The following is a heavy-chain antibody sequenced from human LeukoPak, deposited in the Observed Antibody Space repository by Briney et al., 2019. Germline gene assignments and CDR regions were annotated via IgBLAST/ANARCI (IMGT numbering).Heavy chain of an antibody. V-gene: IGHV1-69*04. J-gene: IGHJ4*02. CDR3: AGGVLTGYYFDY. D-gene: IGHD3-9*01. Sequence: ASVKVSCKASGGTFSSYAISWVRQAPGQGLEWMGRVIPILGIANYAQKFQGRVTITADKSTSTAYMELSSLRSEDTAVYYCAGGVLTGYYFDYWGQGTLVTVSS. CDR2: VIPILGIA. CDR1: GGTFSSYA.